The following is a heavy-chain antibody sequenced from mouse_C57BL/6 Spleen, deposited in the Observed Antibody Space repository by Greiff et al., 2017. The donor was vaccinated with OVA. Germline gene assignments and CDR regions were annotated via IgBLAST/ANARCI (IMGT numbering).Heavy chain of an antibody. CDR2: IYPGSGST. J-gene: IGHJ4*01. CDR3: ARRQVRRAMDY. CDR1: GYTFTSYW. Sequence: QVQLQQPGAELVKPGASVKMSCKASGYTFTSYWITWVKQRPGQGLEWIGDIYPGSGSTNYNEKFKSKATLTVDTSSSTAYMQLSSLASEDSAVYYCARRQVRRAMDYWGQGTSVTVSS. V-gene: IGHV1-55*01. D-gene: IGHD3-2*02.